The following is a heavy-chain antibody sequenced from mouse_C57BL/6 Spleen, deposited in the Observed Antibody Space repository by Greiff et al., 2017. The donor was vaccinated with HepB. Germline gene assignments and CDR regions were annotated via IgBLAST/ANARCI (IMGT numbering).Heavy chain of an antibody. V-gene: IGHV1-76*01. CDR3: ARCPSYYGDARDY. CDR2: IYPGSGNT. CDR1: GYTFTDYY. J-gene: IGHJ4*01. Sequence: VQLQESGAELVRPGASVKLSCKASGYTFTDYYINWVKQRPGQGLEWIARIYPGSGNTYYNEKFKGKATLTAEKSSSTAYMQLISLTSEDSAVYFFARCPSYYGDARDYWGQGTSVTVSS. D-gene: IGHD1-1*01.